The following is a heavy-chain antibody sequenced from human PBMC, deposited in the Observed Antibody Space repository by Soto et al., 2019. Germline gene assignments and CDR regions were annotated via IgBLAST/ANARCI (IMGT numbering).Heavy chain of an antibody. V-gene: IGHV3-11*01. CDR3: ARPNYCSGGSCYPFDY. CDR2: ISSSGSTI. CDR1: GFTFSDYY. Sequence: GGSLRLSCAASGFTFSDYYMSWIRQAPGKGLEWVSYISSSGSTIYYADSVKGRFTISRDNAKNSLYLQMNSLRAEDTAVYYCARPNYCSGGSCYPFDYWGQGTLVTVSS. J-gene: IGHJ4*02. D-gene: IGHD2-15*01.